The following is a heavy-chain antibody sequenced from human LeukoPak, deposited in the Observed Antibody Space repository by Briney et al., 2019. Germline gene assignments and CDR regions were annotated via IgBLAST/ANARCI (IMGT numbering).Heavy chain of an antibody. D-gene: IGHD1-26*01. V-gene: IGHV3-7*03. J-gene: IGHJ4*02. CDR1: GFTFSSYW. CDR2: IKQDGSEK. CDR3: ARAMVGATWYYFDY. Sequence: PGGSLRLSCAVSGFTFSSYWMSWVRQAPGKGLEWVANIKQDGSEKYYVDSVKGRFTISRDNAKNSLYLQMNSLRAEDTAVYYCARAMVGATWYYFDYWGQGTLVTVSS.